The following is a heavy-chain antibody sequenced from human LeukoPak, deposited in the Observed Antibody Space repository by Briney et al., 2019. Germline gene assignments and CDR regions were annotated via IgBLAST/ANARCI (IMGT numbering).Heavy chain of an antibody. CDR2: THYSGRT. Sequence: SETLSLTCTVSGGSISSYYWSWLRQPPGKGLEYIGYTHYSGRTNYNPSLKSRVTISLDTSGNQFSLKLSSVTAADTAVYYCASGYCGGACQLGGVDMWGQGTMVTVSS. V-gene: IGHV4-59*01. J-gene: IGHJ3*02. D-gene: IGHD2-21*02. CDR1: GGSISSYY. CDR3: ASGYCGGACQLGGVDM.